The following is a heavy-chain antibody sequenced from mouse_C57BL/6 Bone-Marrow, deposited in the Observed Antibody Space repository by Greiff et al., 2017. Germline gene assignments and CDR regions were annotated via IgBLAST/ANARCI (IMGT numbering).Heavy chain of an antibody. V-gene: IGHV2-2*01. D-gene: IGHD1-1*01. CDR3: ASLRYWYFDV. CDR2: IWRGGST. J-gene: IGHJ1*03. Sequence: QVQLQQSGPGLWQPPQSLSIPCTARGFSLPSYGVHWVRQSPGKGLEWLGVIWRGGSTDYNAAFISRLSISKDNSKSQVFFKMNSLQADDTAIYYCASLRYWYFDVWGTGTTVTVSS. CDR1: GFSLPSYG.